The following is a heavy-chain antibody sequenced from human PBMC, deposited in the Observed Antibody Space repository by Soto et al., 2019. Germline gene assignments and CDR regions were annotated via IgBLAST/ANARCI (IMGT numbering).Heavy chain of an antibody. J-gene: IGHJ4*02. CDR2: ISGGGAGI. D-gene: IGHD3-22*01. CDR1: GFTFSSYA. CDR3: AKDHYYYDSSGYYLYFDY. V-gene: IGHV3-23*01. Sequence: PGGSLRLSCAASGFTFSSYAMSWVRQAPGKGLEWVSAISGGGAGIYYADSVRGRFTISRDNSKNTLYLQMSSLRAEDTAVYYCAKDHYYYDSSGYYLYFDYWGQGTLVTVSS.